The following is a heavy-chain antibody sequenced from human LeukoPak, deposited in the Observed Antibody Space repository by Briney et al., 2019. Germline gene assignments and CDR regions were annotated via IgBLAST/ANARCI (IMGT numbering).Heavy chain of an antibody. J-gene: IGHJ4*02. V-gene: IGHV3-30*18. CDR1: GFTFSDYG. CDR2: ISHDGKKK. Sequence: PGRSLRLSCAASGFTFSDYGMHWVRQAPGKGLEWVAVISHDGKKKFYGDSVKGRFIISRDNSKDTVSLQMESLRPNDTAVYYCAKDKVLVPVTAVDCFDHWGQGALVTVSS. D-gene: IGHD6-13*01. CDR3: AKDKVLVPVTAVDCFDH.